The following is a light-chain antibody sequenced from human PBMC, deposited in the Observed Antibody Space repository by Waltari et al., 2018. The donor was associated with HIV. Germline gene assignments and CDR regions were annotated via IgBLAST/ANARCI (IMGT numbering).Light chain of an antibody. CDR2: WAS. CDR3: QQYYNVPFT. Sequence: DIVMTQSSDSLTVSLGERATIKCKFSKIVLYRANSKNYLAWFQQKPGQPPKLLISWASTRESGVPDRFSGSGSGTDFTRTISSLQTEDVAVYYCQQYYNVPFTFGPGTKVDIK. CDR1: KIVLYRANSKNY. V-gene: IGKV4-1*01. J-gene: IGKJ3*01.